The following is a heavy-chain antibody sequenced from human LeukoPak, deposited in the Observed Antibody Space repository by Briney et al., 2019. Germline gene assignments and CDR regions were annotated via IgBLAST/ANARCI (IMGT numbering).Heavy chain of an antibody. CDR1: GCSVSASG. V-gene: IGHV3-23*01. Sequence: QPWESLSLSCAVSGCSVSASGMSWIRQAPGKGLEWISAIRVDGPETFYADSVKGRFFISRENSKYTRFLQMNRLRAEDTAVYYCARGYLSGWYPSWGQGALVAVSS. J-gene: IGHJ5*02. D-gene: IGHD6-19*01. CDR2: IRVDGPET. CDR3: ARGYLSGWYPS.